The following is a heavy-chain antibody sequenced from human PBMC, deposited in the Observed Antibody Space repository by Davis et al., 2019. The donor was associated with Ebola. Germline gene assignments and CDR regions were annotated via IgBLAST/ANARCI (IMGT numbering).Heavy chain of an antibody. CDR2: ISHAGPP. Sequence: SETLSLTCAVYADSFSEYFWSRTRQPPGGGLEWPGQISHAGPPNSNPSLKSRVTLSVDASKNQFYLRLDSLTAADTAMYYCARTTKTSVSDSGVGFNYFDVWGQGGLVTVSS. CDR3: ARTTKTSVSDSGVGFNYFDV. D-gene: IGHD1-26*01. J-gene: IGHJ5*02. CDR1: ADSFSEYF. V-gene: IGHV4-34*01.